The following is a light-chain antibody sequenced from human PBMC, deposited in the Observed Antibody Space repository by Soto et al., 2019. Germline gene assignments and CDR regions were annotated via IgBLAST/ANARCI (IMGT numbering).Light chain of an antibody. CDR2: WAS. Sequence: EIVMTQSPDSLAVALGERATIKCKSSQSVLYSSNDRSYLAWFQQKPGQPPKALIYWASSRGSGVPDRFSGSGSGTDFTLSISSLQAEDVAVYYCQQRSNWPPYTFGQGTKLEIK. CDR3: QQRSNWPPYT. J-gene: IGKJ2*01. CDR1: QSVLYSSNDRSY. V-gene: IGKV4-1*01.